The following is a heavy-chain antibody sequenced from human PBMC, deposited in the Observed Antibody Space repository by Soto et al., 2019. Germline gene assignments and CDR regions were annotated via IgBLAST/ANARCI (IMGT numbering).Heavy chain of an antibody. J-gene: IGHJ6*02. V-gene: IGHV3-21*01. CDR1: GFTFINYS. CDR2: ISSRSDI. CDR3: AREYTAWPLAYGLDV. Sequence: GGSLRLSCVGSGFTFINYSINWGRQAPGKGLEWVSSISSRSDIYYADSVKGRFTISRDNAKNSVSLQMNSLRAEDTAVYYCAREYTAWPLAYGLDVWGQGTTVTVSS. D-gene: IGHD2-2*02.